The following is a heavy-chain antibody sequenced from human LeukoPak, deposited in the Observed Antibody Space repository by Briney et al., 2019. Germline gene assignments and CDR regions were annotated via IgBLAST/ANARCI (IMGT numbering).Heavy chain of an antibody. CDR2: IYTSGST. D-gene: IGHD3-10*01. V-gene: IGHV4-4*07. J-gene: IGHJ4*02. Sequence: PSETLSLTCTVSGGSISSYYWSWIRQPAGKGLEWVGRIYTSGSTSYNPSLKSRVTMSVDTSKNQFSLKLSSVTAADTAVYYCARDWYYYGSGSYPLFDYWGQGTLVTVSS. CDR3: ARDWYYYGSGSYPLFDY. CDR1: GGSISSYY.